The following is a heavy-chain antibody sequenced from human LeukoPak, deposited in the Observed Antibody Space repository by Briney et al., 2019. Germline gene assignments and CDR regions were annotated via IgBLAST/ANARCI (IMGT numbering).Heavy chain of an antibody. V-gene: IGHV3-23*01. Sequence: PGGSLRLSCAASGFNFGSYSMTWVRQAPGKGLEWVSVISADSATTSYADSVKGRFTISRDNAKNSLYLQMNSLRAEDTAVYYCARDAPRNSGSSLIYWGQGTLVTVSS. CDR3: ARDAPRNSGSSLIY. J-gene: IGHJ4*02. CDR2: ISADSATT. D-gene: IGHD3-16*02. CDR1: GFNFGSYS.